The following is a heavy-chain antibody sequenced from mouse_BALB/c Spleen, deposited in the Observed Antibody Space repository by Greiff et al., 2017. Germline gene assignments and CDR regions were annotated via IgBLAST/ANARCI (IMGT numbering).Heavy chain of an antibody. CDR2: ISSGSSTI. CDR1: GFTFSSFG. V-gene: IGHV5-17*02. CDR3: ARRIDYYAMDY. Sequence: EVQLVESGGGLVQPGGSRKLSCAASGFTFSSFGMHWVRQAPEKGLEWVAYISSGSSTIYYADTVKGRFTISRDNPKNTLFLQMTSLRSEDTAMYYCARRIDYYAMDYWGQGTSVTVSS. J-gene: IGHJ4*01.